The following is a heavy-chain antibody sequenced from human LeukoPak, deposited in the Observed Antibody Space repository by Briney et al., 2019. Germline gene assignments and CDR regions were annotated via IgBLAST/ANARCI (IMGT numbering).Heavy chain of an antibody. CDR1: GFTFSSYA. V-gene: IGHV3-23*01. CDR3: AALYYYYGMDV. Sequence: GGSLRLSCAASGFTFSSYAMSWVRQPPGKGREWVSAISGSGGSTYYADSVKGRFTISRDNSKNTLYLQMNSLRAEDTAVYYCAALYYYYGMDVWGQGTTVTVSS. J-gene: IGHJ6*02. CDR2: ISGSGGST.